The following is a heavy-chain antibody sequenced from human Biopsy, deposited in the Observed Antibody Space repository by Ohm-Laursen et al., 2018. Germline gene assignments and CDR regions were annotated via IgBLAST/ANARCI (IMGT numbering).Heavy chain of an antibody. D-gene: IGHD3-22*01. CDR1: GFTFSSYG. Sequence: SLRLSCAASGFTFSSYGMPWVRQAPGKGLEWVATMSYDGTQKYYGDSVKGRFTISRDNSKNTLYLQMNSLRAEDTAVYYCAKDYRDSRGIFGIVVVRPLDYWGQGSLVTVSS. J-gene: IGHJ4*02. CDR3: AKDYRDSRGIFGIVVVRPLDY. CDR2: MSYDGTQK. V-gene: IGHV3-30*18.